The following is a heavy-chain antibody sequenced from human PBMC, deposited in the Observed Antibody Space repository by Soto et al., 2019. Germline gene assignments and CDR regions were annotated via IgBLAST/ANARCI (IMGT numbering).Heavy chain of an antibody. Sequence: QVQLQESGPGLVKPSGTLSLTCAVSGGSISSSNCWSWVRQPPGEGLEWIGEIYHSGRTNFNPSLKSRVTISVDKSKNQFSLKLNSVTAADTAVYYCARVSGSYYYGMDVWGQGTTVTVSS. CDR2: IYHSGRT. CDR1: GGSISSSNC. V-gene: IGHV4-4*02. J-gene: IGHJ6*02. CDR3: ARVSGSYYYGMDV.